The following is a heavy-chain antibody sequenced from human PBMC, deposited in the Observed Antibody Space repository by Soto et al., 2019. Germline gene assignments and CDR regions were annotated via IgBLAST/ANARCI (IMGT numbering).Heavy chain of an antibody. Sequence: SETLSLTCTVSGGAISSYYWSWIRRPPGKGLEWIGYIYYSGSTNYNPSLKSRVTISVDTSKNQFSLKLSSVTAADTAVYYCAGRTVSYTYYYMDVWGKGTTVTVSS. J-gene: IGHJ6*03. CDR2: IYYSGST. D-gene: IGHD3-10*01. V-gene: IGHV4-59*08. CDR1: GGAISSYY. CDR3: AGRTVSYTYYYMDV.